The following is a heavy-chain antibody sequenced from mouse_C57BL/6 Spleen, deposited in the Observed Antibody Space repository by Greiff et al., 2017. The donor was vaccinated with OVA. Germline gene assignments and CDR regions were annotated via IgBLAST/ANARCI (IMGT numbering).Heavy chain of an antibody. Sequence: QVQLKQPGAELVKPGASVKMSCKASGYTFTSYWITWVKQRPGQGLEWIGDIYPGSGSTNYNEKFKSKATLTVDTSSSTAYMQLSSLTSEDSAVYYCARKADGYDGGYYFDYWGQGTTLTVSS. CDR2: IYPGSGST. V-gene: IGHV1-55*01. D-gene: IGHD2-2*01. J-gene: IGHJ2*01. CDR3: ARKADGYDGGYYFDY. CDR1: GYTFTSYW.